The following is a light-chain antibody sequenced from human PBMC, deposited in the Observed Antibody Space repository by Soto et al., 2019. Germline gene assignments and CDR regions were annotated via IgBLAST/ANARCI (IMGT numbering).Light chain of an antibody. V-gene: IGKV4-1*01. CDR1: QSVLYSSTNKNY. Sequence: DIVMNQSPDSLAVSLGERATINCKSSQSVLYSSTNKNYLTWYQQKPGQPPKLLLYWASTREPGVPDRFSGSGSGTDFTLTISSLQAEDVAVYFCQQYYSPPYTFGQGTKLEIK. CDR3: QQYYSPPYT. J-gene: IGKJ2*01. CDR2: WAS.